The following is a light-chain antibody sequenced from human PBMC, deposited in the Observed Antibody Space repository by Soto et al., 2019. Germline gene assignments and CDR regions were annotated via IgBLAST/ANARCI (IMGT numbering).Light chain of an antibody. J-gene: IGKJ1*01. Sequence: VLTHSPATLSLSPGERATLSCRASENVRTFVDWYQQKPGQAPRLLIYGASNRATDIPARFSGSGSGTDFTLTISNLEPEDFAVYYCQQHSHWPPWTFGQGTRVEIQ. CDR2: GAS. V-gene: IGKV3-11*01. CDR1: ENVRTF. CDR3: QQHSHWPPWT.